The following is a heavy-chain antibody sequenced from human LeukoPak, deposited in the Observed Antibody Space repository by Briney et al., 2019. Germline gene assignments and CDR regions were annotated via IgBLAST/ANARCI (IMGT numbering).Heavy chain of an antibody. D-gene: IGHD3-10*01. Sequence: GGSLRLSCAASGFTFSSYSMNWVRQAPGKGLEWVSYISSSSSTIYYADSVKGRFTISRDNAKNSLYLQMNGLRDEDTAVYYCARVAGGSGSYYDRRSNWFDPWGQGTLVTVSS. CDR1: GFTFSSYS. CDR2: ISSSSSTI. J-gene: IGHJ5*02. CDR3: ARVAGGSGSYYDRRSNWFDP. V-gene: IGHV3-48*02.